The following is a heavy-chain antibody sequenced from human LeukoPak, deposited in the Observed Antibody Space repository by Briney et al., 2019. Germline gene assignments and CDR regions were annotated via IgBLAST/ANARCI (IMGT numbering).Heavy chain of an antibody. V-gene: IGHV4-39*07. J-gene: IGHJ6*03. D-gene: IGHD6-19*01. CDR1: GGSISSSSYY. Sequence: SETLSLTCTVSGGSISSSSYYWGWIRQPPGKGLEWIGSIYYSGSTYYNPSLKSRVTISVDTSKNQFSLKLSSVTAADTAVYYCARAHPYSSGWYGYYYYMDVWGKGTTVTVSS. CDR2: IYYSGST. CDR3: ARAHPYSSGWYGYYYYMDV.